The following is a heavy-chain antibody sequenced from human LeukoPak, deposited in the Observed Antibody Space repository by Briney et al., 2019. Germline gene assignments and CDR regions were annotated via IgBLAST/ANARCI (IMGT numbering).Heavy chain of an antibody. CDR3: AKDSLLWFGESQIYYYYGMDV. D-gene: IGHD3-10*01. Sequence: PGGSLRLSCAASGFTFSSYAMSWVRQAPGKGLEWVSTISGSGGSTYYADSVKGWFTISRDNSKNTLYLQMNSLRAEDTAVYYCAKDSLLWFGESQIYYYYGMDVWGQGTTVTVSS. CDR2: ISGSGGST. CDR1: GFTFSSYA. J-gene: IGHJ6*02. V-gene: IGHV3-23*01.